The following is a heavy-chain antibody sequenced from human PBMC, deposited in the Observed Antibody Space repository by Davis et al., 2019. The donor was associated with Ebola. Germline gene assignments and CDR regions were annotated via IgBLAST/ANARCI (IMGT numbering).Heavy chain of an antibody. CDR2: IIPIFGTA. J-gene: IGHJ4*02. CDR3: AREEGLLNYFDY. V-gene: IGHV1-69*13. D-gene: IGHD1-26*01. Sequence: SVKVSCKASGGTFSSYAISWVRQAPGQGLEWMGGIIPIFGTANYAQKFQGRVTITAVESTSTAYMELSSLRSEDTAVYYCAREEGLLNYFDYWGQGTLVTVSS. CDR1: GGTFSSYA.